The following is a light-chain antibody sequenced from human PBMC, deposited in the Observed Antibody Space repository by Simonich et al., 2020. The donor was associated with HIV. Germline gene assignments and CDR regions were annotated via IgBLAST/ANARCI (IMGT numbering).Light chain of an antibody. Sequence: QSVLTQPPSASGTPGQRVTISCSGSSSNIGRNYVYWYQQLPGMAPKLLIYRNNQRPSGVPDRFSGSKSGTSASLAISGLRSEDEADYHCAAWDDSLSGWVFGGGTKLAVL. CDR2: RNN. V-gene: IGLV1-47*01. J-gene: IGLJ3*02. CDR1: SSNIGRNY. CDR3: AAWDDSLSGWV.